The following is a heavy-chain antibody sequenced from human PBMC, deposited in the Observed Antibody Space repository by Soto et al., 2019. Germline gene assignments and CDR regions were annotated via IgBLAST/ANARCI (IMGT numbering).Heavy chain of an antibody. J-gene: IGHJ6*02. D-gene: IGHD6-13*01. V-gene: IGHV1-2*02. CDR2: INPNSGGT. CDR1: GYTFSGFY. CDR3: ARRYSSSWYGSYYYYGMDV. Sequence: ASVKVSCKASGYTFSGFYMHWVRQTPGQGLEWMGWINPNSGGTKSAEKFQGRVTMTRDTSTSTAYMELRSLRSDDTAVYYCARRYSSSWYGSYYYYGMDVWGQGTTVTVSS.